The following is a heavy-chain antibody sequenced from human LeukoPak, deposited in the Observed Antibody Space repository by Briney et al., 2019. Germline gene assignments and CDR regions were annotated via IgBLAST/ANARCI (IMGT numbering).Heavy chain of an antibody. J-gene: IGHJ4*02. CDR3: ARGYCSSTSCYWDSG. V-gene: IGHV1-69*04. D-gene: IGHD2-2*01. CDR2: IIPILGIA. Sequence: ASVKISCKASGGTFRSYAISWVRQAPGQGLEWMGRIIPILGIANYAQKFQGRVTITADKSTSTAYMELSSLRSEDTAVYYCARGYCSSTSCYWDSGWGQGTLVTVSS. CDR1: GGTFRSYA.